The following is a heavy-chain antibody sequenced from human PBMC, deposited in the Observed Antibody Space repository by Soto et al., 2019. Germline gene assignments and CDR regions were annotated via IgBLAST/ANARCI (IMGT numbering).Heavy chain of an antibody. CDR3: SRRAPSYSYGMDV. V-gene: IGHV5-51*01. Sequence: GESLKISCKGSGYSFTSYWIGWVRQMPGKGLEWMGIIYPGDSDTRYSPSFQGQVTISADKSISTAYKQWSSLKASDTAMYFCSRRAPSYSYGMDVWGQGTTVTVSS. J-gene: IGHJ6*01. CDR1: GYSFTSYW. CDR2: IYPGDSDT.